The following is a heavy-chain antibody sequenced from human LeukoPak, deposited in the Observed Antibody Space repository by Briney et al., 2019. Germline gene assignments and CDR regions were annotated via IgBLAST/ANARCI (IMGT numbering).Heavy chain of an antibody. Sequence: PGGSLRLSCAASGFTVSSNYMSWVRQAPGKGLEWVSVTYSGGSTYYADSVKGRFTISRDNSKNTLYLQMNNLRAEDTAVYYCARDAGWNYVDLEYWGQGTLVTVSS. D-gene: IGHD1-7*01. CDR2: TYSGGST. J-gene: IGHJ4*02. CDR1: GFTVSSNY. V-gene: IGHV3-66*01. CDR3: ARDAGWNYVDLEY.